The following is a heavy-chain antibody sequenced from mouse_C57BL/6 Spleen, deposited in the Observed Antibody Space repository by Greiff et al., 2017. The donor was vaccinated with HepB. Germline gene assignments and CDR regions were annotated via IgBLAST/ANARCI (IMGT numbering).Heavy chain of an antibody. V-gene: IGHV1-61*01. CDR2: IYPSDSET. CDR1: GYTFTSYW. Sequence: QVQLQQPGAELVRPGSSVKLSCKASGYTFTSYWMDWVKQRPGQGLEWIGNIYPSDSETHYNQKFKDKATLTVDKSSSTAYMQLSSLTSEDSAVYYCARGLSYGSSSYYFDYWGQGTTLTVSS. J-gene: IGHJ2*01. CDR3: ARGLSYGSSSYYFDY. D-gene: IGHD1-1*01.